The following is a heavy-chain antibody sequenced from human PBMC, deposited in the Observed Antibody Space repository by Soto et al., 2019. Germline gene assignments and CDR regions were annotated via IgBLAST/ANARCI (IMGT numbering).Heavy chain of an antibody. CDR1: GYTFTSYG. V-gene: IGHV1-18*01. CDR3: ERKRDYYNSSGYYYFHAFDI. D-gene: IGHD3-22*01. CDR2: ISAYNGNT. J-gene: IGHJ3*02. Sequence: ASVKVSCKASGYTFTSYGISWVRQAPGQGLEWMGWISAYNGNTNYAQKLQGRVTMTTDTSTSTAYKKLRSLRSDDTAVYYCERKRDYYNSSGYYYFHAFDIWGQGKMVTVSS.